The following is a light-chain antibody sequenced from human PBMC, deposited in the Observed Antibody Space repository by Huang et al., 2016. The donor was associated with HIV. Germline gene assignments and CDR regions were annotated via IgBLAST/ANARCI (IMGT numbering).Light chain of an antibody. CDR3: QQYNNWPTFT. CDR1: QSVSSN. V-gene: IGKV3-15*01. CDR2: GAS. Sequence: EIVMTQSPASLSVSPGERATLSCRASQSVSSNLAWYQQKPGPTPRLLIYGASTRATGFPARFSGSGSGTEFTLTISSLQSEDFAVYYCQQYNNWPTFTFGPGTKVDIK. J-gene: IGKJ3*01.